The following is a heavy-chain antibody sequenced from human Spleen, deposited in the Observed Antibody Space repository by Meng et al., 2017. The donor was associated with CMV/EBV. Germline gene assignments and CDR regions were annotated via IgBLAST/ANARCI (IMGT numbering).Heavy chain of an antibody. J-gene: IGHJ5*02. CDR1: SSRRYY. V-gene: IGHV4-61*01. D-gene: IGHD3/OR15-3a*01. CDR3: ARGSMIFGVVRASGWFDP. CDR2: IYYSGST. Sequence: SSRRYYWSWIRQPPGKGLEWIGYIYYSGSTNYNPSLQSRVTISVDTSKNQFSLKLSSVTAADTAVYYCARGSMIFGVVRASGWFDPWGQGTLVTVSS.